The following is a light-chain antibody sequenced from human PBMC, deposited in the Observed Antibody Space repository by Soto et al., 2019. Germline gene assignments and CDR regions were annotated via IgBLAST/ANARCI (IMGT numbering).Light chain of an antibody. CDR1: QSVSSSY. V-gene: IGKV3-20*01. CDR2: GAS. CDR3: QQYGSSPQT. J-gene: IGKJ1*01. Sequence: EIVFTQSPGTLFLSPGERATLSCRASQSVSSSYLAWYQQKPGQAPRLLIYGASSRATGIPDRFSGSGSGTDFTLTISRLEPEDFPVYYCQQYGSSPQTFGQGTKVEIK.